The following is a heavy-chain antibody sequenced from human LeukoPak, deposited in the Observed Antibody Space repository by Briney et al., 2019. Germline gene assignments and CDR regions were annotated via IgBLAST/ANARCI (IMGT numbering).Heavy chain of an antibody. CDR2: IIPIFGTA. CDR1: GGTFSSYA. Sequence: GASVKVSCKASGGTFSSYAISWVRQAPGQGLEWMGGIIPIFGTANYAQKFQGRVTITTDESTSTAYMELSSLRSEDTAVYYCARTVLRFLEWFWDAYFDYWGQGTLVTVSS. V-gene: IGHV1-69*05. CDR3: ARTVLRFLEWFWDAYFDY. J-gene: IGHJ4*02. D-gene: IGHD3-3*01.